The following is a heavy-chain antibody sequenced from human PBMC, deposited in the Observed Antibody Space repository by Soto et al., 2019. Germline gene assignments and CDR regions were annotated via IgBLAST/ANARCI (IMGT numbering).Heavy chain of an antibody. CDR3: ALNVLRFLEWFPTNWFDP. CDR1: GYTFTSYG. V-gene: IGHV1-18*01. CDR2: ISAYNGNT. Sequence: ASVKVSCKASGYTFTSYGISWVRQAPGQGLEWMGWISAYNGNTNYAQKLQGRVTMTTDTSTSTAYMELRSLRSGDTAVYYCALNVLRFLEWFPTNWFDPWGQGTLVTVSS. D-gene: IGHD3-3*01. J-gene: IGHJ5*02.